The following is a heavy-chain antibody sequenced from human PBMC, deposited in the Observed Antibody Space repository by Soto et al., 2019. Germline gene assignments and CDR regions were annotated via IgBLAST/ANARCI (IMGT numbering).Heavy chain of an antibody. J-gene: IGHJ6*02. V-gene: IGHV1-58*01. CDR3: AATSGRLRKVYYSGMDV. CDR1: GFTLTSSA. Sequence: GASVKVSCKASGFTLTSSAEQWVRQARGQRLEWIGWIVVGSGNTIYAQNFQDRVTITRDMSTSTANMELSSLRSEDTAVYYCAATSGRLRKVYYSGMDVWGQGTTVTVSS. CDR2: IVVGSGNT. D-gene: IGHD2-21*02.